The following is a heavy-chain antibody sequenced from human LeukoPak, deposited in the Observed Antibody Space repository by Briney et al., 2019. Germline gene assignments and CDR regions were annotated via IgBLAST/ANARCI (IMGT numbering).Heavy chain of an antibody. CDR1: GFTFSNYW. V-gene: IGHV3-7*01. CDR2: IKQDGSEK. Sequence: GGSLRLSCAASGFTFSNYWMSWVRQAPGKGLEWVADIKQDGSEKYYVDSVKGRFTISRDNAKNSLYLQMNSLRAEDMAVYYCARDGRYDSWTGPDAFDIWGQGTMVTVSS. D-gene: IGHD3-3*01. CDR3: ARDGRYDSWTGPDAFDI. J-gene: IGHJ3*02.